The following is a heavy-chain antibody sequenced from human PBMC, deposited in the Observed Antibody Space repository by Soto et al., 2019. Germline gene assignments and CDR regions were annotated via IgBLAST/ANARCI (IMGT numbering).Heavy chain of an antibody. CDR2: IWYDGSNK. V-gene: IGHV3-33*01. J-gene: IGHJ6*02. D-gene: IGHD3-3*01. CDR1: GFTFSSYG. Sequence: GGSLRLSCAASGFTFSSYGLHWVRQAPGKGLEWVAVIWYDGSNKYYADSVKGRFTISRDNSKNTLYLQMNSLRAEDTAVYYCARAITRYDFWSGYYGDYYYGMDVWGQGTTVTVSS. CDR3: ARAITRYDFWSGYYGDYYYGMDV.